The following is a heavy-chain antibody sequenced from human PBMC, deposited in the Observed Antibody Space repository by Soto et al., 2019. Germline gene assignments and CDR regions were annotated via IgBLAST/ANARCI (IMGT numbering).Heavy chain of an antibody. D-gene: IGHD2-2*01. CDR1: GFTFTNYL. CDR2: IDKSGGDT. CDR3: AKDTYSRSWYF. V-gene: IGHV3-23*05. J-gene: IGHJ4*02. Sequence: EVQLLESGGDLVQPGGSLRLSCADSGFTFTNYLMTWVRQAPGKGLEWVSSIDKSGGDTYYADSVKGRFTISRDNSKNTLYLQMNGLRAEDMALYYCAKDTYSRSWYFWGQGTLVTVPS.